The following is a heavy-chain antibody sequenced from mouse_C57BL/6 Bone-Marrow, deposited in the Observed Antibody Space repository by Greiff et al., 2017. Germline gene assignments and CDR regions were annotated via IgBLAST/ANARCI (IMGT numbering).Heavy chain of an antibody. CDR3: ARGPITTVVAPVGLDV. CDR1: GFTFSSYA. D-gene: IGHD1-1*01. Sequence: VQLKESGGGLVKPGGSLKLSCAASGFTFSSYAMSWVRQTPEKRLEWVATISDGGSYTYYPDNVKGRFTISRDNAKNNLYLQMSHLKSEDTAMYYCARGPITTVVAPVGLDVWGTGTTGTVSS. V-gene: IGHV5-4*01. J-gene: IGHJ1*03. CDR2: ISDGGSYT.